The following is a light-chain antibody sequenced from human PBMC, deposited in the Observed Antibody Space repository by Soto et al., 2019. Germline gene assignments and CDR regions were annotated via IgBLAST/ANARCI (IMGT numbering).Light chain of an antibody. V-gene: IGKV1-39*01. CDR1: ESIGTY. CDR2: SAS. J-gene: IGKJ1*01. Sequence: DIQMTQSPSSLSASVGDRVTLTCRASESIGTYLNWYLQRPGKAPNLLIHSASTLHGGVPSRFSGSGSGTDFTLTISSLQPEDFATYYCQQSYSTPAFGQGTKVDIK. CDR3: QQSYSTPA.